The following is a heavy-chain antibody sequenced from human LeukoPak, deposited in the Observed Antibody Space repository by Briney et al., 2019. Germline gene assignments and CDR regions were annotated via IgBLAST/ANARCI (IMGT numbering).Heavy chain of an antibody. J-gene: IGHJ4*02. CDR3: AKLGGGVTVTGLRYFDY. CDR2: IGSSGSTT. Sequence: GGSMRLSCAASGFTFSNYGLSWVRQAPGKRLEWVSGIGSSGSTTYYADSVKGRFTISRDNSKNTLYLQMNSLRAEDTDVYYCAKLGGGVTVTGLRYFDYWGQGSLVTVSS. CDR1: GFTFSNYG. D-gene: IGHD6-19*01. V-gene: IGHV3-23*01.